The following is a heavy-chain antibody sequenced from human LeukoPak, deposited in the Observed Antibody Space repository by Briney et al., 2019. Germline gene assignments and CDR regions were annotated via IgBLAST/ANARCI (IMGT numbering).Heavy chain of an antibody. J-gene: IGHJ4*02. CDR3: AKDTYYDSSGNFDY. Sequence: PGGSLRLSCAASGFTFSSYAMSWVRQAPGKGLEWVSAISGSGGSTYYADSVKGRFTISRDNSKNTLYLQMNSLRAEDTVVYYCAKDTYYDSSGNFDYWGQGTLVTVSS. CDR2: ISGSGGST. V-gene: IGHV3-23*01. D-gene: IGHD3-22*01. CDR1: GFTFSSYA.